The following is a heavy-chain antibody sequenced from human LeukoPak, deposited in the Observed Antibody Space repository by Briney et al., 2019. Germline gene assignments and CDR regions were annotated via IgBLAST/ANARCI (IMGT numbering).Heavy chain of an antibody. CDR1: GGSFSNYI. CDR3: ARGGRGTYMRH. V-gene: IGHV4-34*01. J-gene: IGHJ4*02. D-gene: IGHD1-26*01. CDR2: ILQGGVT. Sequence: PSETLSLTCGVSGGSFSNYIWSWVRQPPGKGLEWIGEILQGGVTNYNSSLESRVTMSMDTSKNQFHLDLTSVTAADAGQYFCARGGRGTYMRHWGQGILVTVSS.